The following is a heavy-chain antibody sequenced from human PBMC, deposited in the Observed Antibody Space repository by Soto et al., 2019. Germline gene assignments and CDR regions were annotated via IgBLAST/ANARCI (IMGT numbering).Heavy chain of an antibody. J-gene: IGHJ6*03. V-gene: IGHV6-1*01. D-gene: IGHD2-8*01. CDR3: AREGVDTYYYYMDV. CDR2: TYYRSKWYN. CDR1: GDSGSSNRAA. Sequence: SQTRSVTCAISGDSGSSNRAAWNWIRQSPSRGLEWLGRTYYRSKWYNDYAVSVKSRITINPDTSKNQFSLQLNSVTPEDTAVYYCAREGVDTYYYYMDVWGKGTTVTVSS.